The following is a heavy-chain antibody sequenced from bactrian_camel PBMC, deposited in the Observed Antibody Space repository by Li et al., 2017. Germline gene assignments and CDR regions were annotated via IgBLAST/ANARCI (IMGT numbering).Heavy chain of an antibody. D-gene: IGHD7*01. J-gene: IGHJ6*01. V-gene: IGHV3S31*01. CDR3: AAADFNPDSWNRIWGHFDSGY. CDR2: KVDGKSWT. CDR1: GWTYFGSC. Sequence: DVQLVESGGGSVQSGGSLRLSCSVSGWTYFGSCMAWFRQAPGKEREGVASKVDGKSWTYYADSVKGRFTISQDNAKNTLYLQLTSLRPEDTAMYYCAAADFNPDSWNRIWGHFDSGYWGHGTQVTVS.